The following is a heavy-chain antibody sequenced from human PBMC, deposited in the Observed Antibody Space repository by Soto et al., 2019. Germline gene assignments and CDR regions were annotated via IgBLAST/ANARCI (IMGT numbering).Heavy chain of an antibody. CDR3: AKEGYDILTGYYPIYYFDY. CDR1: GFTFSSYA. V-gene: IGHV3-23*01. D-gene: IGHD3-9*01. Sequence: EVQLLESGGGLVQPGGSLRLSCAASGFTFSSYAMSWVRQAPGKGLEWVSAISGSGGSTYYADSVKGRFTISRDNSKNTLYLQMNSLRAEDTAVYYCAKEGYDILTGYYPIYYFDYWGQGTLVTVSS. CDR2: ISGSGGST. J-gene: IGHJ4*02.